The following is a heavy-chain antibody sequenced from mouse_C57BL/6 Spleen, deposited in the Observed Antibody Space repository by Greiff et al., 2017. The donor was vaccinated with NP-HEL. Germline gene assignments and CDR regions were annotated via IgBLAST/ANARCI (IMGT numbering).Heavy chain of an antibody. CDR3: ARGVLGAWFAY. CDR2: ISSGSSTI. Sequence: DVMLVESGGGLVKPGGSLKLSCAASGFTFSDYGMHWVRQAPEKGLEWVAYISSGSSTIYYADTVKGRFTISRDNAKNTLFLQMTSLRSEDTAMYYCARGVLGAWFAYWGQGTLVTVSA. CDR1: GFTFSDYG. V-gene: IGHV5-17*01. J-gene: IGHJ3*01.